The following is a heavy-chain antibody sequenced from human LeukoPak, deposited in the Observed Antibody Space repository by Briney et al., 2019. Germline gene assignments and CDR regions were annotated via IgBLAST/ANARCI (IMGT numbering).Heavy chain of an antibody. CDR3: ARDYSSGEVAFDI. J-gene: IGHJ3*02. Sequence: ASVKVSCKASGYTFTSYYMHWVRQAPGQGLEWMGIINPSGGSTSYAQKFQGRVTMTRDMSTSTVYMELSSLRSEDAAVYYCARDYSSGEVAFDIWGQGTLVTVSS. CDR2: INPSGGST. CDR1: GYTFTSYY. V-gene: IGHV1-46*01. D-gene: IGHD3-22*01.